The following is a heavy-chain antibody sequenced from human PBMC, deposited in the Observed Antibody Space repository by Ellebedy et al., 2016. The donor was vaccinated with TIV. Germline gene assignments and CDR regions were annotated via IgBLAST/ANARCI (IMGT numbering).Heavy chain of an antibody. V-gene: IGHV4-59*01. CDR1: GGSISSYY. Sequence: SETLSLXXTVSGGSISSYYWSWIRQPPGKGLEWIGYIYYSGSTNYNPSLKSRVTISVDTSKNQFSLKLSSVTAADTAVYYCARHEYSGYEYFNDYWGQGTLVTVSS. CDR3: ARHEYSGYEYFNDY. CDR2: IYYSGST. J-gene: IGHJ4*02. D-gene: IGHD5-12*01.